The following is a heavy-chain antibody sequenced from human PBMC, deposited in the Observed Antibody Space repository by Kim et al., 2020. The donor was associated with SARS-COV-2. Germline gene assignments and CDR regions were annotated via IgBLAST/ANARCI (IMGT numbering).Heavy chain of an antibody. CDR2: INPNNGGT. CDR3: ARVPIVGPTGDFDY. CDR1: GYTFTGYY. V-gene: IGHV1-2*06. J-gene: IGHJ4*02. D-gene: IGHD1-26*01. Sequence: ASVKVSCKASGYTFTGYYIHWVRQAPGQGLEWMGRINPNNGGTNYAQKFQGRVTMTRDTSISTAYMDLSSLRSDDTAVYYCARVPIVGPTGDFDYWGQGTLVTVSP.